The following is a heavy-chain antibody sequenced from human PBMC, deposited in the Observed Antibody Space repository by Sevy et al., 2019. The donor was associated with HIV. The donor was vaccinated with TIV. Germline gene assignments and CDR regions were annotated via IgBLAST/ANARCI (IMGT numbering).Heavy chain of an antibody. Sequence: ASVKVSCKASGYTFTGYYMHWVRQAPGQGLEWMGWINPNSGGTNYAQKFQGRVTMTRDASISTAHMELSRLRSDDMAVYYCAIIGYCSSTSCSPYYYYGMDVWGQGTTVTVSS. J-gene: IGHJ6*02. CDR1: GYTFTGYY. CDR2: INPNSGGT. V-gene: IGHV1-2*02. CDR3: AIIGYCSSTSCSPYYYYGMDV. D-gene: IGHD2-2*01.